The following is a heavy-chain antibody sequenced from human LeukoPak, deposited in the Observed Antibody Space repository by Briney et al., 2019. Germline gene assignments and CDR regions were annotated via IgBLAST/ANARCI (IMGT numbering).Heavy chain of an antibody. CDR1: GGSISSSSYY. CDR3: ARVGTTGYYYYMDV. J-gene: IGHJ6*03. V-gene: IGHV4-39*07. D-gene: IGHD4-17*01. Sequence: PSETLSLTCTVSGGSISSSSYYWGWIRQPPGKGLEWIGSIYYSGSTYYNPSLKSRVTISVDTSKNQFSLKLSSVTAADTAVYYCARVGTTGYYYYMDVWGKGTTVTVSS. CDR2: IYYSGST.